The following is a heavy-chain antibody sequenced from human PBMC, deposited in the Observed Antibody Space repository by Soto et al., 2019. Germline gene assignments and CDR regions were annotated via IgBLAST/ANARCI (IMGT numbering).Heavy chain of an antibody. CDR2: ISYDGTYK. CDR3: AKDRGYYSSSWAFY. CDR1: GSSFSSYG. Sequence: QVQLVESGGGVVQPGRSLRLSCAASGSSFSSYGIHWVRQVTGKGLEWVAVISYDGTYKHYADSVKGRFTFSRDNSKNTVYLQMNSLRTEDTAVYYCAKDRGYYSSSWAFYWGQGTLVTVSS. J-gene: IGHJ4*02. V-gene: IGHV3-30*18. D-gene: IGHD6-13*01.